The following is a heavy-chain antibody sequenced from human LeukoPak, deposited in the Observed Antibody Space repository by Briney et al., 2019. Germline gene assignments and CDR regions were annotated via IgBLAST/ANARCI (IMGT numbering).Heavy chain of an antibody. V-gene: IGHV3-30*02. CDR2: IQTDGNTK. J-gene: IGHJ4*02. D-gene: IGHD2-2*01. CDR1: GFIFSSYG. CDR3: AKSLYCSSTTCYRYYFEN. Sequence: AGDSLTLSCAASGFIFSSYGMHWVRQAPGKGLEWVTFIQTDGNTKTYTESVKGRFTISRENSKNTLYLQMNSLRPEDTAVYYCAKSLYCSSTTCYRYYFENWGQGTLVTVSS.